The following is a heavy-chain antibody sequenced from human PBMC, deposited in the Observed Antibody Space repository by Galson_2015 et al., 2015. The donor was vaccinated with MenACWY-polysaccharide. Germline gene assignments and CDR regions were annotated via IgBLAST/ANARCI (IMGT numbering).Heavy chain of an antibody. Sequence: SLRLSCAASGFTFNGFGLSWVRQAPGKGLEWVSGISRCGGDKYYADSVKGRFTISRDNAKNTLYLQMNSLRAEDTAVYYCARMGGRTTGKNARDFWGQGTLVTVSS. CDR3: ARMGGRTTGKNARDF. D-gene: IGHD1-1*01. V-gene: IGHV3-23*01. CDR1: GFTFNGFG. J-gene: IGHJ4*02. CDR2: ISRCGGDK.